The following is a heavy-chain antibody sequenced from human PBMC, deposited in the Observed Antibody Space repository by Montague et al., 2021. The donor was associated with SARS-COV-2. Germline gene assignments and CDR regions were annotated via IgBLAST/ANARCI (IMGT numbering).Heavy chain of an antibody. CDR2: ISSSGSTI. J-gene: IGHJ3*02. CDR1: GFTFSSYE. Sequence: SLRLSCAASGFTFSSYEMNWVRQAPGKGLEWVSYISSSGSTIYHADSVKGRFTISRDNAKNSLYLQMNSLRAEDTAVYYCARDPYSSGWYGAFDIWGQGTMVTVSS. V-gene: IGHV3-48*03. CDR3: ARDPYSSGWYGAFDI. D-gene: IGHD6-19*01.